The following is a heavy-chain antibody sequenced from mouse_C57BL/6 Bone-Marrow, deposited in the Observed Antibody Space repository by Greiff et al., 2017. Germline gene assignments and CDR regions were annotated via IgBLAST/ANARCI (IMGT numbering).Heavy chain of an antibody. Sequence: VQLQQSGAELVRPGASVKLSCTASGFNIKDDYMHWVKQRPEQGLEWIGWIDPENGDTEYASKFQGKATITADTSSNTAYLQLSSLTSEDTAVYYCTRRITTVVEDGYFDVWGTGTTVTVSS. J-gene: IGHJ1*03. CDR1: GFNIKDDY. V-gene: IGHV14-4*01. CDR2: IDPENGDT. CDR3: TRRITTVVEDGYFDV. D-gene: IGHD1-1*01.